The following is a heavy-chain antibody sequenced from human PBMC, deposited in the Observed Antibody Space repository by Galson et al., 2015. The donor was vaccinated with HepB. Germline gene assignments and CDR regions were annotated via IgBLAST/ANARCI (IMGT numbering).Heavy chain of an antibody. CDR3: ARSYSSSWYQKGMAFDY. CDR1: GFTFSIYN. J-gene: IGHJ4*02. V-gene: IGHV3-64*01. D-gene: IGHD6-13*01. CDR2: ISNGGST. Sequence: SLRLSCAASGFTFSIYNMNWVRQAPGRGLEWISYISNGGSTYYANSVKGRFTISRDNSKNTLYLQMGSLRAEDMAVYYCARSYSSSWYQKGMAFDYWGQGTLVTVSS.